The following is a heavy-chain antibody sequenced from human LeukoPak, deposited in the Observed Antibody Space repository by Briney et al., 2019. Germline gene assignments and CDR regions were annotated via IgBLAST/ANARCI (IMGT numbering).Heavy chain of an antibody. D-gene: IGHD5-18*01. J-gene: IGHJ4*02. V-gene: IGHV3-7*01. CDR1: GFTFSSYW. Sequence: GGSLRLSCAASGFTFSSYWMSWVRQAPGKGLEWVANIKKDGSEKYYVDSVKGRFTISRDNAKTSLYLQMNSLRAEDTAVYYCARDLSGVTGYTYGRGIDYWGQGTLLTVSS. CDR2: IKKDGSEK. CDR3: ARDLSGVTGYTYGRGIDY.